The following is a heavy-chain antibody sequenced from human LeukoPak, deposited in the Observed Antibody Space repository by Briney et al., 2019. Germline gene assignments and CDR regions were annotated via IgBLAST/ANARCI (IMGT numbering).Heavy chain of an antibody. Sequence: GGSLRLSCAASGFTFSSYAMSWVRQAPGKGLEWVSDISGSGGSTYYADSVKGRFTISRDNSKNTLYLQMSSLRAEDTALYYCARGQPPSYYDMDVWGQGTTVTVSS. D-gene: IGHD6-13*01. CDR3: ARGQPPSYYDMDV. V-gene: IGHV3-23*01. CDR2: ISGSGGST. J-gene: IGHJ6*02. CDR1: GFTFSSYA.